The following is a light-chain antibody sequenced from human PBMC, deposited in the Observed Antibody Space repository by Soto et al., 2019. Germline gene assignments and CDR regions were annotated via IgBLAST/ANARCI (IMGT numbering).Light chain of an antibody. CDR2: DTS. Sequence: EIVLTQSPAALSVSPGERATLSCWASQSVGSTLNWYQQRPGQAPRLLIYDTSIRATGIPARFSGSGSGTEFTLTISTLQSEDFAIYYCQHYNNWPPWTFGQGTKVDIK. J-gene: IGKJ1*01. CDR3: QHYNNWPPWT. CDR1: QSVGST. V-gene: IGKV3-15*01.